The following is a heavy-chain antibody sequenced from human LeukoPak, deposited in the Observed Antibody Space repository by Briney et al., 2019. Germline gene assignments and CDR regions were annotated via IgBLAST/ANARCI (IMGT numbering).Heavy chain of an antibody. CDR2: IWYDGSNK. V-gene: IGHV3-33*01. CDR3: ARAFGWRHFYYFDY. J-gene: IGHJ4*02. D-gene: IGHD6-19*01. CDR1: GFTFSSYG. Sequence: GGSLRLSCAASGFTFSSYGMHWVRQAPGKGLEWVAVIWYDGSNKYYADSVKGRFSISRDNSKNTLYLQMNSLRAEDTAVYYCARAFGWRHFYYFDYWGQGTLVTVSS.